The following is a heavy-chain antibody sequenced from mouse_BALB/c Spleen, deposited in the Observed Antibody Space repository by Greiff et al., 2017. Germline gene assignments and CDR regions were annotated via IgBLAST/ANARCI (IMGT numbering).Heavy chain of an antibody. D-gene: IGHD2-4*01. CDR3: ARREIYYDFFDY. CDR2: INPSTGYT. V-gene: IGHV1-7*01. CDR1: GYTFTSYW. J-gene: IGHJ2*01. Sequence: QVQLQQSGAELAKPGASVKMSCKASGYTFTSYWMHWVKQRPGQGLEWIGYINPSTGYTEYNQKFKDKATLTADKSSSTAYMQLSSLTSEDSAVYYCARREIYYDFFDYWGQGTTLTVSS.